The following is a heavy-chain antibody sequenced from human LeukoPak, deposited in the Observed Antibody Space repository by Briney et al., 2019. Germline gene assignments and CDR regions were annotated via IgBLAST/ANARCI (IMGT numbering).Heavy chain of an antibody. V-gene: IGHV3-20*04. D-gene: IGHD4-17*01. CDR1: GFTLDDYG. CDR3: ARLGGGTTVTT. Sequence: GGSLRLSCIASGFTLDDYGMSWVRQAPGKGLEWVSGINWNGGSTGYADSVKGRFTISRDNAKNSLYLQMNSLRAEDTALYYCARLGGGTTVTTWGQGALVTVSS. J-gene: IGHJ5*02. CDR2: INWNGGST.